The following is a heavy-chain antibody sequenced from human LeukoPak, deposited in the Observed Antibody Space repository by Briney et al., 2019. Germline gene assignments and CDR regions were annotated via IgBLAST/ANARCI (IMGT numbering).Heavy chain of an antibody. J-gene: IGHJ4*02. Sequence: GGSLRLSCAASGFTFSDYSMNWVRQAPGKGLEWVSSISRSGRHVYYAGSVKGRFTISRDNAKNSLYLQMNSLRAEDTAVYYCARIWFGELLYRSTWTHWGQGTLVTVSS. CDR2: ISRSGRHV. CDR3: ARIWFGELLYRSTWTH. V-gene: IGHV3-21*01. D-gene: IGHD3-10*01. CDR1: GFTFSDYS.